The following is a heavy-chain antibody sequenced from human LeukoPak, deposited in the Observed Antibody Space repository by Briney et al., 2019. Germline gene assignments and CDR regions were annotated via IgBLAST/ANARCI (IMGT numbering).Heavy chain of an antibody. V-gene: IGHV3-74*01. CDR3: SRSQFDY. CDR1: GVAFSSYW. Sequence: PGGSLRLSCAASGVAFSSYWMLWVRQAPGKGLVWVSRINGDWTITTYADFVKGRFTISRDNAENILYLQMNSLRAEDTAIYYCSRSQFDYWGQGILVTVSS. J-gene: IGHJ4*02. CDR2: INGDWTIT.